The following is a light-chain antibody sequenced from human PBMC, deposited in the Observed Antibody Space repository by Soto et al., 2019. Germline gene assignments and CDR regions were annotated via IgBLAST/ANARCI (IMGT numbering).Light chain of an antibody. CDR1: QSISNW. J-gene: IGKJ1*01. V-gene: IGKV1-5*03. CDR3: QQYSTYSGT. Sequence: DIQMTQSPSTLSASVGDRVTITCRASQSISNWLAWYQQRPGKAPKLLIYRASNLEGGVPSRFSGSGSGTEFTLTISSLQPDDFATYYCQQYSTYSGTFGQGTKVVIK. CDR2: RAS.